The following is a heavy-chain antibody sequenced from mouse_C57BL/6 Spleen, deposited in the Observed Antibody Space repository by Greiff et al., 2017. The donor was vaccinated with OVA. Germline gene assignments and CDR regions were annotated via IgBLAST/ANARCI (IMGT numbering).Heavy chain of an antibody. Sequence: VQLQESGAELARPGASVKMSCKASGYTFTSYTMHWVKQRPGQGLEWIGYINPSSGYTKYNQKFKDKATLTADKSSSTAYMQLSSLTSEDSAVYYCARECYDGPCFAYWGQGTLVTVSA. CDR3: ARECYDGPCFAY. CDR2: INPSSGYT. D-gene: IGHD2-3*01. J-gene: IGHJ3*01. V-gene: IGHV1-4*01. CDR1: GYTFTSYT.